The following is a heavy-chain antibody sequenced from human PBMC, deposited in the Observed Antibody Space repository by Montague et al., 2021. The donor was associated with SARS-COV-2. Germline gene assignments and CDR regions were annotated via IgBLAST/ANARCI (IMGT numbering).Heavy chain of an antibody. Sequence: SLRLSCAASGFTFSSYAMHWVRQAPGKGLEWVAVISCDGSNKYYADSVKGRFTISRDNSKNTLYLQMNSLRAEDTAVYYCAGGLLWFWEFGYWGQGTLVTVSS. CDR3: AGGLLWFWEFGY. CDR2: ISCDGSNK. CDR1: GFTFSSYA. V-gene: IGHV3-30-3*01. J-gene: IGHJ4*02. D-gene: IGHD3-10*01.